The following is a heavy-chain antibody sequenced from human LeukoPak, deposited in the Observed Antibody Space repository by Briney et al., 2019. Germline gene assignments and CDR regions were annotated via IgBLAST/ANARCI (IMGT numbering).Heavy chain of an antibody. J-gene: IGHJ4*02. D-gene: IGHD2-2*01. CDR3: ARDGGSSFRYFDY. Sequence: SQTLSLTCTVSGGSASSSSHYWGWIRQPPGKGLEWIGSIYYGGSTYYNPSLKSRVTISVDTSKNQFSLKLSSVTAADTAVYYCARDGGSSFRYFDYWGQGTLVTVSS. V-gene: IGHV4-39*07. CDR1: GGSASSSSHY. CDR2: IYYGGST.